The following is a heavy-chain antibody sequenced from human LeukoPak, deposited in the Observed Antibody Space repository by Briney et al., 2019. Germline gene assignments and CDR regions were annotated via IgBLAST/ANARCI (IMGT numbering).Heavy chain of an antibody. D-gene: IGHD1-1*01. CDR2: IYYSGST. V-gene: IGHV4-59*01. CDR3: ARAVFPYNWNDKTFDY. J-gene: IGHJ4*02. Sequence: SETLSLTCAVYGGSISSYYWSWIRQPPGKGLEWIGYIYYSGSTNYNPSLKSRVTISVDTSKNQFSLKLSSVTAADTAVYCCARAVFPYNWNDKTFDYWGQGTLVTVSS. CDR1: GGSISSYY.